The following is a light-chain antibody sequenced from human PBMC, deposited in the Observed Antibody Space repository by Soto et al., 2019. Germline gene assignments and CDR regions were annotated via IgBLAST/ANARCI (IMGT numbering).Light chain of an antibody. CDR1: QDITMY. CDR3: QPYNSYPWT. V-gene: IGKV1-5*01. J-gene: IGKJ1*01. Sequence: DIEKSQSPSSLSASVGDRVNITCQASQDITMYLNWYQQKPGKAPKLLIYDASSLESGVPSRFSGSGSGTEFTLTISSLQPDDFATYYCQPYNSYPWTFGQGTKVDI. CDR2: DAS.